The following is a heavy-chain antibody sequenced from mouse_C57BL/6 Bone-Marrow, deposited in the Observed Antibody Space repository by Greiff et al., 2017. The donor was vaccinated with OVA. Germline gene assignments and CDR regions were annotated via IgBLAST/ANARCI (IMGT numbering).Heavy chain of an antibody. V-gene: IGHV3-6*01. D-gene: IGHD1-1*01. CDR1: GYSITSGYY. CDR2: ISYDGST. Sequence: EVKLMESGPGLVKPSQSLSLTCSVTGYSITSGYYWNWLRQFPGNKLEWMGYISYDGSTNYTPSLKNRISIPRDTPKNHVFLKVNSVTTEDTATYYCARGTTVVDLWYFGVWGTGTTVTVSS. CDR3: ARGTTVVDLWYFGV. J-gene: IGHJ1*03.